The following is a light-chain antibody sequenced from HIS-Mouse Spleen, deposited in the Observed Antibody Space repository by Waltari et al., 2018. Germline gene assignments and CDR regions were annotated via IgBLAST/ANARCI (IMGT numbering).Light chain of an antibody. CDR2: DVS. CDR3: SSYTSSSTV. CDR1: SSDVASHHR. V-gene: IGLV2-18*02. J-gene: IGLJ1*01. Sequence: QSALTQPPSLSGSPAQSVTISCTGTSSDVASHHRVSCYHQPPGTAPKRITYDVSNRPSGVPDRFSGSKSGNTASLTISGLQAEDEADYYCSSYTSSSTVFGTGTKVTVL.